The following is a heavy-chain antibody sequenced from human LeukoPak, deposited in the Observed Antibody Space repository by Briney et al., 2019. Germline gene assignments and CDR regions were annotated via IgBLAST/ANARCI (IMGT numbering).Heavy chain of an antibody. CDR3: ARVPPKSSTDYYGMDV. CDR2: IYYSGST. CDR1: GGSISSYY. D-gene: IGHD4-17*01. J-gene: IGHJ6*02. Sequence: SETLSLTCTVSGGSISSYYWSWIRQPPGKGLEWIGYIYYSGSTNYNPSLKSRVTISVDTSKNRFSLKLSSVTAADTAVYYCARVPPKSSTDYYGMDVWGQGTTVTVSS. V-gene: IGHV4-59*01.